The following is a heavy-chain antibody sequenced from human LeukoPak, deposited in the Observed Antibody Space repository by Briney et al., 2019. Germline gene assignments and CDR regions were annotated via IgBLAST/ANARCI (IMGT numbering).Heavy chain of an antibody. Sequence: PSETLSLTCTVSGYSISSGYYWGWIRQPPGKGLEGIGSIYRSGTTYYNPSLKSRVTISVDTSKNQFSLKLSSVTAADTAVYYCARTLDYYDSSSYGSSYARSDYWGQGTLVTVSS. D-gene: IGHD3-22*01. CDR3: ARTLDYYDSSSYGSSYARSDY. J-gene: IGHJ4*02. CDR2: IYRSGTT. CDR1: GYSISSGYY. V-gene: IGHV4-38-2*02.